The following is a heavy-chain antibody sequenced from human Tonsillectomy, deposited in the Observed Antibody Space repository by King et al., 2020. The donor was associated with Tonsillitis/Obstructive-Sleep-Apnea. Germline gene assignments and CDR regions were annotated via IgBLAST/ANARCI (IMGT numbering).Heavy chain of an antibody. CDR2: IFYGGST. J-gene: IGHJ6*03. CDR1: DDSIRSYY. CDR3: ARAREYSINGICYEDYYYYMDV. D-gene: IGHD2-8*01. Sequence: VQLQESGPGLVKPSETLSLTCTVSDDSIRSYYWTWIRQPPGKGLEWIGYIFYGGSTNYNPSLRGRVTVSVDTSKKQFSLILRSVTAADTAVYYCARAREYSINGICYEDYYYYMDVWGKGTTVTVSS. V-gene: IGHV4-59*01.